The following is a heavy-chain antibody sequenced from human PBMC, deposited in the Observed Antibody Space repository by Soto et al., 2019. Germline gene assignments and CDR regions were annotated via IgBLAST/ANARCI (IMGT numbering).Heavy chain of an antibody. CDR3: ARGRAAPYSLFDY. Sequence: GGSLRLSCAASGFTFSGYGMQWVRQSPGKGLEWVALIWSDGSHEYYADSVKGRFTIFRDNSKNTLYLQMNSLRAEDTAVYYCARGRAAPYSLFDYWGHGTLLTVYS. J-gene: IGHJ4*01. V-gene: IGHV3-33*01. D-gene: IGHD6-13*01. CDR1: GFTFSGYG. CDR2: IWSDGSHE.